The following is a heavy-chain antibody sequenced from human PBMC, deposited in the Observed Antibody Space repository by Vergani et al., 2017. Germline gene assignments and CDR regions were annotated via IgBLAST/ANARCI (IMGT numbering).Heavy chain of an antibody. CDR3: ARWGAFGGTMVRGAPYYFDY. CDR2: ISSSGSTI. CDR1: GFTFSDYY. D-gene: IGHD3-10*01. J-gene: IGHJ4*02. V-gene: IGHV3-11*04. Sequence: VQLLESGGGLVKPGGSLRLSCAASGFTFSDYYMSWIRQAPGKGLEWVSYISSSGSTIYYADSVKGRFTISRDNAKNSLYLQMNSLRAEDTAVYYCARWGAFGGTMVRGAPYYFDYWGQGTLVTVSS.